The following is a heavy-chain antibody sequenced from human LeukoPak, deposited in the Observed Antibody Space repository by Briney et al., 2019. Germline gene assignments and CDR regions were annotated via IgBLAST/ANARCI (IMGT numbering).Heavy chain of an antibody. Sequence: ASVKVSCKASGYTFTGYYTHWVRQAPGQGLEWMGWINPNSGGTNYAQKFQGRVTMTRDTSISTAYMELSGLRSDDTAVYYCARGDLLRSYYYMDVWGKRTTVTVSS. CDR3: ARGDLLRSYYYMDV. CDR2: INPNSGGT. CDR1: GYTFTGYY. D-gene: IGHD4-17*01. V-gene: IGHV1-2*02. J-gene: IGHJ6*03.